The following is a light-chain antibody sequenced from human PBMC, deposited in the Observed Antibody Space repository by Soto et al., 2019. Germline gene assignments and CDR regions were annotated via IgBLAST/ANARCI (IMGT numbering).Light chain of an antibody. Sequence: QSVLPQPASVSGSPGQSITIFCTGTSSDVGAYTFVSWYRHHPGRAPQVMIYEVTNRPSGVSSRFSGSKSGNTASLTISGLQPEDEGDYYCSSYSSTSTPWVFGGGTKVTVL. J-gene: IGLJ3*02. V-gene: IGLV2-14*01. CDR3: SSYSSTSTPWV. CDR2: EVT. CDR1: SSDVGAYTF.